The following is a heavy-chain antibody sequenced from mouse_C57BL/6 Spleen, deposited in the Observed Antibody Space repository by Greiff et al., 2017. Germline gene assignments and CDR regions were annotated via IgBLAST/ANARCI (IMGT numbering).Heavy chain of an antibody. CDR2: IYPGDGDT. D-gene: IGHD4-1*01. V-gene: IGHV1-82*01. Sequence: VQLQQSGPELVKPGASVKISCKASGYAFSSSWMNWVKQRPGKGLEWIGRIYPGDGDTNYNGKFKGKATLTADKSSSTAYMQLSSLTSADSAVYFCARKGTGGFAYWGQGTLVTVSA. CDR1: GYAFSSSW. CDR3: ARKGTGGFAY. J-gene: IGHJ3*01.